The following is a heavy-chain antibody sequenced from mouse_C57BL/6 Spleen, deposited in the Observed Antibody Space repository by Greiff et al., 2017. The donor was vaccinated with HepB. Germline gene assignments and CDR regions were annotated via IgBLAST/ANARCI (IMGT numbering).Heavy chain of an antibody. CDR2: IYPGSGST. D-gene: IGHD2-3*01. J-gene: IGHJ3*01. CDR1: GYTFTSYW. CDR3: PRGGLYDGYYRWFAY. Sequence: QVQLQQPGAELVKPGASVKMSCKASGYTFTSYWITWVKQRPGQGLEWIGDIYPGSGSTNYNEKFKSKATLTVDTSSSTAYMQLSSLTSEDSAVYYCPRGGLYDGYYRWFAYWGQGTLVTVSA. V-gene: IGHV1-55*01.